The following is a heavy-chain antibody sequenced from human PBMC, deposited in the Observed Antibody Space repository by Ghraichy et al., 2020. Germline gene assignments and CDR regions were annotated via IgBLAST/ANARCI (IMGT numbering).Heavy chain of an antibody. D-gene: IGHD6-19*01. V-gene: IGHV3-30*03. Sequence: GGSLRLSCAASGFTFTTYGMHWVRQAPGKGPEWVAVIAYDGSNKSSADSVKGRFTISRDNSKNTLYLQMKSLRAEATAVYYCAHTLDSSGWNRFDYWGQGTLVTDCS. J-gene: IGHJ4*02. CDR3: AHTLDSSGWNRFDY. CDR2: IAYDGSNK. CDR1: GFTFTTYG.